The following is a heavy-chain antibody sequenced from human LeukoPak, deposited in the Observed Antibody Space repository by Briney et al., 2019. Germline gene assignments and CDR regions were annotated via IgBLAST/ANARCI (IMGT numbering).Heavy chain of an antibody. V-gene: IGHV1-2*02. J-gene: IGHJ1*01. CDR2: INPNSGGT. D-gene: IGHD5-18*01. CDR1: GYTFTGYY. CDR3: ARDLEYSYGLYFQH. Sequence: ASVKVSCKASGYTFTGYYMHWVRQAPGQGLEWMGWINPNSGGTNYAQKFQGRVTMTRDTSISTAYMELSRLRSDDTAVYYCARDLEYSYGLYFQHWGQGTLVTVSS.